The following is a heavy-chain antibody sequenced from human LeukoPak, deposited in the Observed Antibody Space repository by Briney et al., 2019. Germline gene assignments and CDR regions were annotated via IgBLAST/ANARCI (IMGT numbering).Heavy chain of an antibody. Sequence: GESLKISCKGSGYSLTSYWIAWVRQMPGKGLEWMGIIYPGDSDTRYSPSFQGQVTISVDKSISTAYLQWSSLKASDTAMYYCVRGGGYGDYCFDYWGQGTLVTVSS. V-gene: IGHV5-51*01. CDR3: VRGGGYGDYCFDY. CDR2: IYPGDSDT. CDR1: GYSLTSYW. D-gene: IGHD4-17*01. J-gene: IGHJ4*02.